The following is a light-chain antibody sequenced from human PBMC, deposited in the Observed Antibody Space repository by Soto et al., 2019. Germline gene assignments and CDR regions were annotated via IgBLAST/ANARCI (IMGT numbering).Light chain of an antibody. CDR1: QSVSSSY. V-gene: IGKV3-20*01. J-gene: IGKJ2*01. Sequence: EIVLTQSPGTLSLSPGGRATLSCRASQSVSSSYLAWYQQKPGQAPRLLIYGASSRATGIPDRFSGSGSGTDLTLTISRLEPAYFAATYCQQYGGSPGYTFGQGTKLEIK. CDR3: QQYGGSPGYT. CDR2: GAS.